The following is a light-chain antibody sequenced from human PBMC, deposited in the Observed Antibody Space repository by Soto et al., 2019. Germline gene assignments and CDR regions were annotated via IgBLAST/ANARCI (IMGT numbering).Light chain of an antibody. J-gene: IGKJ4*01. CDR1: QSVSSSY. Sequence: EIVLTQSPGTLSLSPGERATLSCRASQSVSSSYLAWYQQKPGQTPSLLIYHASNRATGIPDRFSGSGSGTDFTLTISRLEPEDFAVYYCQQYGDSLLTFGGGTKVEIK. CDR2: HAS. CDR3: QQYGDSLLT. V-gene: IGKV3-20*01.